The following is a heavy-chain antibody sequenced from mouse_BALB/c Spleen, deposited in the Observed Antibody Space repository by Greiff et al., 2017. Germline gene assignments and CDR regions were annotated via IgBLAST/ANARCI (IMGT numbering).Heavy chain of an antibody. CDR2: ISSGGSYT. J-gene: IGHJ1*01. CDR3: KLYGSSGNWYFDV. Sequence: EVKLVESGGGLVKPGGSLKLSCAASGFTFSSYTMSWVRQTPEKRLEWVATISSGGSYTYYPDSVKGRFTISRDNAKNTLYLQMSSLKSEDTAMYYCKLYGSSGNWYFDVWGAGTTVTVSS. V-gene: IGHV5-6-4*01. D-gene: IGHD1-1*01. CDR1: GFTFSSYT.